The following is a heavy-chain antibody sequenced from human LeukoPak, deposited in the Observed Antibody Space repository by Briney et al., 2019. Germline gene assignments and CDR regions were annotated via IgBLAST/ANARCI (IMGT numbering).Heavy chain of an antibody. J-gene: IGHJ6*03. Sequence: PSETLSLTXTVSGGSINTANYYWGWLRQPPGKGLEWIGSIYYSETTYDNPSLKSRVTISIETSKNQFSLRLSSVTASDTAVYYCARQRADYYYYYVDVWAKGRRSPSP. CDR1: GGSINTANYY. V-gene: IGHV4-39*01. CDR3: ARQRADYYYYYVDV. CDR2: IYYSETT.